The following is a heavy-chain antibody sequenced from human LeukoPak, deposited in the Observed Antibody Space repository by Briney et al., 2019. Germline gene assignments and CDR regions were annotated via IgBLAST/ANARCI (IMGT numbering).Heavy chain of an antibody. CDR2: ISGSGGGA. J-gene: IGHJ5*02. Sequence: PGGSLKLSCAASGFTFNHYGMNWVRQAPGKGLEWVASISGSGGGANYADSVRGRFIISRDNSKNTLYLQMNSLRAEDTAVYYCAKGWDPTWFDPWGQGTLVTVSS. V-gene: IGHV3-23*01. CDR3: AKGWDPTWFDP. CDR1: GFTFNHYG. D-gene: IGHD1-26*01.